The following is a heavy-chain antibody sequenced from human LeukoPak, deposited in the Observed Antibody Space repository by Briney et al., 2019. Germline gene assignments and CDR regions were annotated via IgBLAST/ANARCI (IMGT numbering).Heavy chain of an antibody. D-gene: IGHD1-26*01. CDR1: GFTFSSYW. CDR3: ARGSGGSEYYFDY. CDR2: IKQDGSEK. V-gene: IGHV3-7*04. J-gene: IGHJ4*02. Sequence: GGSLRLSCAASGFTFSSYWMSWVRQAPGKGLEWVVNIKQDGSEKYYVDSVKGRFTISRDNAKTSLYLQMNSLRAEDTAVYYCARGSGGSEYYFDYWGQGTLVTVSS.